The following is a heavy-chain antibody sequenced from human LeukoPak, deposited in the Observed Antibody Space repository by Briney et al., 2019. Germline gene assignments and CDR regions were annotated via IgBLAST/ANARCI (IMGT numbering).Heavy chain of an antibody. CDR3: AKDLHAFYDSSGYFDY. D-gene: IGHD3-22*01. V-gene: IGHV3-23*01. CDR1: GFTFRNYA. Sequence: GGSLRLSCSASGFTFRNYAMNWVRQAPGKGLEWVSAISGNGGSTYYADSVKGRLTVSRDNSKNTLYLQMNSLRAEDTAVYYCAKDLHAFYDSSGYFDYWGQGTLVTASS. CDR2: ISGNGGST. J-gene: IGHJ4*02.